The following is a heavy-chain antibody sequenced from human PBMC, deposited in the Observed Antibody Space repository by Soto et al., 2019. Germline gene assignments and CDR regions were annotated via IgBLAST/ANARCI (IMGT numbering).Heavy chain of an antibody. CDR2: MVGDGSSW. CDR3: AKDLRPYGRYDLDY. Sequence: EVQLLDSGGGLAQPGGSLRLSCAASGFTFRTYAMNWVRQAPGKGLEWVSVMVGDGSSWDYADSVRGRFTISRDNSKNTLYLQMNSLRAEDTAVYYCAKDLRPYGRYDLDYWGQGTLVTVSS. CDR1: GFTFRTYA. V-gene: IGHV3-23*01. D-gene: IGHD1-26*01. J-gene: IGHJ4*02.